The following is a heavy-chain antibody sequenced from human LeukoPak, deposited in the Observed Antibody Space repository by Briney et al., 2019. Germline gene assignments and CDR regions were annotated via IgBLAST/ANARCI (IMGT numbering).Heavy chain of an antibody. J-gene: IGHJ6*02. D-gene: IGHD6-13*01. CDR3: AREARAAAGVMDV. V-gene: IGHV4-34*01. Sequence: PGGSLRLSCACSGFASSSYGMSWVRQPPGKGLEWIGEINHSGSTNYNPSLKSRVAISVDTSKNQFSLKLSSVTAADTAVYYCAREARAAAGVMDVWGQGTTVTVSS. CDR1: GFASSSYG. CDR2: INHSGST.